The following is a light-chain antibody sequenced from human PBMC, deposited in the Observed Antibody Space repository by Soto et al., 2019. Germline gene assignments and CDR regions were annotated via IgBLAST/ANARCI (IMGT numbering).Light chain of an antibody. V-gene: IGKV3-20*01. J-gene: IGKJ4*01. Sequence: EVVMRQSPATLSVSPGEGATLSCRASQGIGDTLAWYQHKPGQTPRLLIYGASNRATGIPDRFSGSGSGTDFTLTISGLKPEDFAVYYCQHYGSSYFTFGGGTKVDIK. CDR1: QGIGDT. CDR3: QHYGSSYFT. CDR2: GAS.